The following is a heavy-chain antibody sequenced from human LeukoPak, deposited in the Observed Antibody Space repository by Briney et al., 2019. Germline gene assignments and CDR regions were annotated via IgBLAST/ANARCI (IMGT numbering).Heavy chain of an antibody. V-gene: IGHV1-69*05. D-gene: IGHD3-10*01. J-gene: IGHJ6*03. CDR1: GGTFSNYA. CDR3: ARAVNYYGSGELLSYYYYYMDV. CDR2: IIPIFGTA. Sequence: SVKVSCKASGGTFSNYAISWVRQAPGQGLEWMGGIIPIFGTANYAQKFQGRVTMTTDESTSTTYMELSSLRSEDTAVYYCARAVNYYGSGELLSYYYYYMDVWGKGTTVTVSS.